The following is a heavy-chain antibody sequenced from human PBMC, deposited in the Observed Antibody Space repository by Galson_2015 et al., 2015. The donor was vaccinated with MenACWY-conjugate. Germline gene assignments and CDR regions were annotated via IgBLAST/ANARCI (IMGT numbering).Heavy chain of an antibody. Sequence: ETLSLTCTISGGSISSYYWSWIRQPPGKGLEWIGYISYSGNTNYSPSLKSRITISIDTSRKQFSLRLSSVTAADTAVYYCAKALSDYTPDYWGQGTLVTVSS. CDR3: AKALSDYTPDY. J-gene: IGHJ4*02. CDR1: GGSISSYY. D-gene: IGHD4-11*01. V-gene: IGHV4-59*01. CDR2: ISYSGNT.